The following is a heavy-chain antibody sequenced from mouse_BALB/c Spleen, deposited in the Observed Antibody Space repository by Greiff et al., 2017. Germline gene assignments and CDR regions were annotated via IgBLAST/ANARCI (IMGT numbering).Heavy chain of an antibody. D-gene: IGHD2-4*01. Sequence: VKLMESGPGLVAPSQSLSITCTVSGFSLTSYGVHWVRQPPGKGLEWLGVIWAGGSTNYNSALMSRLSISKDNSKSQVFLKMNSLQTDDTAMYYCAGDYEKVWFAYWGQGTLVTVSA. CDR3: AGDYEKVWFAY. CDR1: GFSLTSYG. V-gene: IGHV2-9*02. J-gene: IGHJ3*01. CDR2: IWAGGST.